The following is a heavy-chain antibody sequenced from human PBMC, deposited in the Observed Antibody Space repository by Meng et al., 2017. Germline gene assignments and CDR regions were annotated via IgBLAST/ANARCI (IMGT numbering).Heavy chain of an antibody. J-gene: IGHJ6*02. CDR1: GFTVSSNY. CDR3: AREPITGTTIENYYYGMDV. Sequence: GGSLRLSCAASGFTVSSNYMSWVRQAPGKGLEWVSVIYSGGSTYYADSVKGRFTISRDNSKNTLYLQMNSLRAEDTAVYYCAREPITGTTIENYYYGMDVWGQGTTVTVSS. CDR2: IYSGGST. D-gene: IGHD1-7*01. V-gene: IGHV3-53*01.